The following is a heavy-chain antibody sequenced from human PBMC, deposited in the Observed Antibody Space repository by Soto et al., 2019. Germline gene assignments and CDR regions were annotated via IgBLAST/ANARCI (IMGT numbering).Heavy chain of an antibody. J-gene: IGHJ4*02. D-gene: IGHD6-19*01. V-gene: IGHV1-69*12. CDR3: AMDLEGNSGWYGR. CDR2: IIPIFGTA. Sequence: QVQLVQSGAEVKKPGSSVKVSCKASGGTFSSYAISWVRQAPGQGLEWVGGIIPIFGTANYAQKFEGRGHITADESTSNAHRELSSLMSEDEAVDYCAMDLEGNSGWYGRWGQGTLVTVSS. CDR1: GGTFSSYA.